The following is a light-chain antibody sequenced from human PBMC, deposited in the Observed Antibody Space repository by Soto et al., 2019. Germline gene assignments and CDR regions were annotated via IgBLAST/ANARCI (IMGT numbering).Light chain of an antibody. Sequence: AIQMTQSPSSLSASVGDRVIITCRASQAIRTELGWYQQRPVKAPKLLIYGTSNLQSGVPSRFSGSGSGTDFTLTTNGLQPEDFATYYCLQDYSYPRTFGQGTKV. CDR1: QAIRTE. CDR3: LQDYSYPRT. V-gene: IGKV1-6*01. CDR2: GTS. J-gene: IGKJ1*01.